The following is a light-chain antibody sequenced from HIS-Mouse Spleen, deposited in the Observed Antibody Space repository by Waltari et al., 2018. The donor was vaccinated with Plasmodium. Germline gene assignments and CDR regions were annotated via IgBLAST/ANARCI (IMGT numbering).Light chain of an antibody. J-gene: IGKJ2*01. CDR3: QQDYNLPYT. CDR2: GAS. Sequence: EIVMTQSPATLSLSPGDSATLSCRASQSVSSSYLSWYQQKPGQAPRLLIYGASTRATGIPARFSGSGSGTDFTLTISSLQPEDFAVYYCQQDYNLPYTFGQGTKLEIK. CDR1: QSVSSSY. V-gene: IGKV3D-7*01.